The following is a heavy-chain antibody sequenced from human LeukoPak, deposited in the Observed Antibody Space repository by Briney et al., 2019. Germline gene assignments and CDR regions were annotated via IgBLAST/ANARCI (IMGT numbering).Heavy chain of an antibody. J-gene: IGHJ4*02. CDR2: ISGSGGST. CDR3: AKSDYYDSSGYSYGSDY. CDR1: GFTFSSYA. V-gene: IGHV3-23*01. Sequence: GGSLRLSCAASGFTFSSYAMTWVRQAPGKGLEWVSGISGSGGSTYYADSVKGRFTISRDNSKNTLYVQMNSLRAEDTAVYYCAKSDYYDSSGYSYGSDYWGQGTRVTVSS. D-gene: IGHD3-22*01.